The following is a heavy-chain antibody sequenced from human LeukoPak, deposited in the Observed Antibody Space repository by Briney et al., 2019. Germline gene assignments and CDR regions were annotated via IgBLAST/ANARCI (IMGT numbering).Heavy chain of an antibody. Sequence: ASVKVSCKASGYTFTDYYMHWVRQAPGQGLEWMGWINPNSGGTNYTQKFQGRVTMTRDTSISTAYMELSRLRSDDTAVYYCARLPTTIFFDYWGQGTLVTVSS. V-gene: IGHV1-2*02. CDR1: GYTFTDYY. CDR3: ARLPTTIFFDY. D-gene: IGHD2-2*01. J-gene: IGHJ4*02. CDR2: INPNSGGT.